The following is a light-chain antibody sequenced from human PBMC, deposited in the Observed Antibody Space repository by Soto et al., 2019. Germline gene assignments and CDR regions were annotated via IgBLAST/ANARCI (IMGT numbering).Light chain of an antibody. CDR2: DAS. Sequence: IVLTQSPATLSLSPGERSTLSFRASQSVSSYLAWYQQKPGQAPRLLIYDASNRATGIAARFSGSGSGTDFTLTISSLEPEDFAVYYCQHRFNWPFTFGPGTKVDIK. CDR3: QHRFNWPFT. J-gene: IGKJ3*01. V-gene: IGKV3-11*01. CDR1: QSVSSY.